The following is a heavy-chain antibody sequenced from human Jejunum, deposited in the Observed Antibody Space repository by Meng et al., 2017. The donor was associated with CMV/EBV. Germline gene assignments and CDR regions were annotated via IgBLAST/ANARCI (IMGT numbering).Heavy chain of an antibody. CDR2: INAGNGNT. Sequence: SCNASAYSFATYAMHWVRQAPGQRLEWMGRINAGNGNTEYSQKFQGRVTITSDTSASTAYMELSSLTSEDTAVYYCARYYGSGALDYWGQGTLVTVSS. CDR3: ARYYGSGALDY. V-gene: IGHV1-3*01. J-gene: IGHJ4*02. D-gene: IGHD3-10*01. CDR1: AYSFATYA.